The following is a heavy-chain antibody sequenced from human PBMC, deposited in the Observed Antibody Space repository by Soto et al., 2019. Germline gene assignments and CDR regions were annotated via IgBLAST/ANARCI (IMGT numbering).Heavy chain of an antibody. CDR2: IWYDGSNK. D-gene: IGHD3-10*01. Sequence: GGSLRLSCAASGFTFSSYGMHWVRQAPGKGLEWVAVIWYDGSNKYYADSVKGRFTISRDNSKNTLYLQMNSLRAEDTAVYYCARGITMVRGVSASFDYWGQGTLVTVSS. CDR1: GFTFSSYG. V-gene: IGHV3-33*01. CDR3: ARGITMVRGVSASFDY. J-gene: IGHJ4*02.